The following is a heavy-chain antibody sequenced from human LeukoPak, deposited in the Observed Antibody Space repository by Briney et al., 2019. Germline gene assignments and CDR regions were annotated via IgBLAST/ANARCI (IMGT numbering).Heavy chain of an antibody. Sequence: PGGSLRLSCAASGFTFSSYAMSWVRQAPGKGLELGSAISGSGGSTYYADSVKGRFTISRDNSKTTLYLQMNSLRAEDTAVYYCAKANYYDSSGYLHWGQGTLVTVSS. V-gene: IGHV3-23*01. CDR3: AKANYYDSSGYLH. J-gene: IGHJ4*02. CDR1: GFTFSSYA. D-gene: IGHD3-22*01. CDR2: ISGSGGST.